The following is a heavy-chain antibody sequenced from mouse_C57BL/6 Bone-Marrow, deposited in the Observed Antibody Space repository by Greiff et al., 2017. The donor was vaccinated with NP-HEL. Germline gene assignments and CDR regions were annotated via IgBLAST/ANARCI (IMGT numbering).Heavy chain of an antibody. CDR1: GYSFTGYF. Sequence: VQLQQSGPELVKPGDSVKISCKASGYSFTGYFMNWVMQSHGKSLEWIGRINPYNGDTFYNQKFKGKSKLTVDKSSSTAHRELRSLTSEDSAVYYCARLLRYYAMDYWGQGTSVTVSS. CDR3: ARLLRYYAMDY. CDR2: INPYNGDT. J-gene: IGHJ4*01. D-gene: IGHD1-1*01. V-gene: IGHV1-20*01.